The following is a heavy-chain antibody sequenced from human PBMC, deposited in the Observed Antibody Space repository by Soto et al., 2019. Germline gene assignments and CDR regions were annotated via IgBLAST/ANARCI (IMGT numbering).Heavy chain of an antibody. V-gene: IGHV1-58*01. Sequence: SVKVSCKASGFTFTSSAVQWVRQARGQRLEWIGWIVVGSGNTNYAQKFQERVTITRDMSTSTAYMELSSLRSEDTAVYYCAAGAYYDFWSGYSVGSYYYYYGMDVWGQGTTVTVSS. CDR2: IVVGSGNT. J-gene: IGHJ6*02. D-gene: IGHD3-3*01. CDR1: GFTFTSSA. CDR3: AAGAYYDFWSGYSVGSYYYYYGMDV.